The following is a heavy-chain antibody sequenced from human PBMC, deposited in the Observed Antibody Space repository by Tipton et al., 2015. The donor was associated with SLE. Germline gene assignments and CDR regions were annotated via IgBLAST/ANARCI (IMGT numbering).Heavy chain of an antibody. CDR3: AKDPEYYYDSSGYYPGN. Sequence: GSLRLSCAASGFTFSSYGMHWVRQAPGKGLEWVAFIRYDGSNKYYADSVKGRFTISRDNSKNTLYLQMNSLRAEDTAVYYCAKDPEYYYDSSGYYPGNWGQGTLVTVSS. CDR1: GFTFSSYG. J-gene: IGHJ4*02. CDR2: IRYDGSNK. V-gene: IGHV3-30*02. D-gene: IGHD3-22*01.